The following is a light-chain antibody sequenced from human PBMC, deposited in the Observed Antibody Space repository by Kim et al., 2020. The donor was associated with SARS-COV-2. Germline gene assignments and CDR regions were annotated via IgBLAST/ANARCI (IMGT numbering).Light chain of an antibody. CDR1: QPISTY. V-gene: IGKV1-39*01. CDR3: QQSYSPLIT. CDR2: VAS. Sequence: ASVGDSVTITCRASQPISTYLNWYQQKPGKPPKLLIFVASNLQSDVPSRFSGSGSGTDFTLTIGSLQPEDFATYYCQQSYSPLITFGQGTRLEIK. J-gene: IGKJ5*01.